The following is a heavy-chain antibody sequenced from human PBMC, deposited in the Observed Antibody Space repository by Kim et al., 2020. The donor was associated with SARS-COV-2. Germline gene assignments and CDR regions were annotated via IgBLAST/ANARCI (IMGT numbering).Heavy chain of an antibody. V-gene: IGHV4-34*01. D-gene: IGHD1-1*01. J-gene: IGHJ2*01. CDR3: ARGTKGTTTGYWYFDL. Sequence: LESRVTISVDTSKNPFSLKLSSVTAADTAVYYCARGTKGTTTGYWYFDLWGRGTLVTVSS.